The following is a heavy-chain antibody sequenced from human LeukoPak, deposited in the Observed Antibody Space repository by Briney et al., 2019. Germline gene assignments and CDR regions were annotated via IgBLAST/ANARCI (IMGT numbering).Heavy chain of an antibody. J-gene: IGHJ4*02. CDR2: IYYSGST. CDR3: ARGDPYFGESKFDS. V-gene: IGHV4-59*01. D-gene: IGHD3-10*01. CDR1: GASISSYY. Sequence: PSETLSLTCTVSGASISSYYWSWIRQSPGKGLEWIGCIYYSGSTNYNPSLKSRVTMSVDMSKNQFSLKLISVTAADTAVYYCARGDPYFGESKFDSWGQGTLVIVSS.